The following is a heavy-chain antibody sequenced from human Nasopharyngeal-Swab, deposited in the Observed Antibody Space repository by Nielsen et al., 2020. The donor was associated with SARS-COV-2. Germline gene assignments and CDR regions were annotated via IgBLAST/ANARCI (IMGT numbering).Heavy chain of an antibody. V-gene: IGHV1-2*06. Sequence: ASVKVSCKASGYTFTGYYMHWVRQAPGQGLEWMGRINPTSGGTNYAPKFQGRVTMTRDTSISTAYMELSRLRSDDTAVYYCARGTYYYDSSGYYIDYWGQGTLVTVSS. CDR3: ARGTYYYDSSGYYIDY. J-gene: IGHJ4*02. CDR1: GYTFTGYY. CDR2: INPTSGGT. D-gene: IGHD3-22*01.